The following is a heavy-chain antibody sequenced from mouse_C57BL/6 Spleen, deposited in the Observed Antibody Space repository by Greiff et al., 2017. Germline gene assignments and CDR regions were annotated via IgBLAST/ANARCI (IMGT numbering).Heavy chain of an antibody. CDR2: IYPNYGTT. V-gene: IGHV1-39*01. CDR3: ARHYDNSRWYFDV. CDR1: GYSFTDYN. Sequence: VQLQQSGPELVKPGASVKISCKASGYSFTDYNMNWVKPSTGKSLEWIGEIYPNYGTTSYNQKFKGKATLTVDPSSSTAYMQLNSLTSEDSAVSYCARHYDNSRWYFDVWGKGTTVTVSS. D-gene: IGHD1-1*01. J-gene: IGHJ1*03.